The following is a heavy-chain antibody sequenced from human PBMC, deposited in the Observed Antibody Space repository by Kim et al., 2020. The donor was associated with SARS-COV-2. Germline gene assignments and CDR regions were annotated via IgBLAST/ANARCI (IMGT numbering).Heavy chain of an antibody. Sequence: ASVKVSCKASGYTFTGYYMHWVRQAPGQGLEWMGRINPNSGGTNYAQKFQGRVTMTRDTSISTAYMELSRLRSDDTAVYYCARDRVYCSGGSCYSRFHPHDAFDIWGQGTMVTVSS. CDR1: GYTFTGYY. CDR2: INPNSGGT. V-gene: IGHV1-2*06. D-gene: IGHD2-15*01. J-gene: IGHJ3*02. CDR3: ARDRVYCSGGSCYSRFHPHDAFDI.